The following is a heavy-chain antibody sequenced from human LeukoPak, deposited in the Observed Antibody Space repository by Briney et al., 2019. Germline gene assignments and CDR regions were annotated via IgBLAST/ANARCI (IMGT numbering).Heavy chain of an antibody. CDR1: GFTFDDYA. CDR3: ARRGYNWNCAAFDI. CDR2: ISWNSGSI. J-gene: IGHJ3*02. D-gene: IGHD1-1*01. V-gene: IGHV3-9*01. Sequence: PGRSLRLSCAASGFTFDDYAMHWVRHPPGKGLEWVSGISWNSGSIGYAGSVKGRFTISRDNAKNSLYLQMNSLRAEDTALYYCARRGYNWNCAAFDIWGQGTMVTVSS.